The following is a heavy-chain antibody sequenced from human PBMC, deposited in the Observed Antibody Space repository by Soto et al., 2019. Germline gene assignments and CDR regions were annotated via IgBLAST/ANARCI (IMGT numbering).Heavy chain of an antibody. CDR3: ARDGAVVATHGGFDP. V-gene: IGHV3-33*01. D-gene: IGHD2-15*01. CDR1: GFTFSSYG. Sequence: VQLVESGGGVVQPGRSLRLSCAASGFTFSSYGMHWVRQAPGKGLEWVAVIWYDGSNKYYADSVKGRFTISRDNSKNTLYLQMNSLRAEDTAVYYCARDGAVVATHGGFDPWGQGTLVTVSS. CDR2: IWYDGSNK. J-gene: IGHJ5*02.